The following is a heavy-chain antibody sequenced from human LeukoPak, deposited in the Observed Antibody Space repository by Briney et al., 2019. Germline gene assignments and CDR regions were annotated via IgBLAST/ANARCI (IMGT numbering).Heavy chain of an antibody. J-gene: IGHJ5*02. D-gene: IGHD2-2*01. Sequence: GGSLRLSCAASGFTFSSYAMSWVRQAPGKGLEWVSAISGSGGSTYYADSVKGRFTISRDNSKNTLYLQMNSLRAEDTAVYYCAKDPIPHCSSSSCPGGWFDPWGQGTLVTVSS. V-gene: IGHV3-23*01. CDR2: ISGSGGST. CDR1: GFTFSSYA. CDR3: AKDPIPHCSSSSCPGGWFDP.